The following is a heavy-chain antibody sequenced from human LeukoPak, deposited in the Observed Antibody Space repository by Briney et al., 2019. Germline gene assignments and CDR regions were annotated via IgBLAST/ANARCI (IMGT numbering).Heavy chain of an antibody. Sequence: SETLSLTCAVYGGSFSGYYWSWIRQPPGKGLEWIGEINRSGSTNYNPSLKSRVTISVDTSKNQFSLKLSSVTAADTAVYYCARDPYKENYFDYWGQGTLVTVSS. CDR2: INRSGST. J-gene: IGHJ4*02. V-gene: IGHV4-34*01. CDR1: GGSFSGYY. D-gene: IGHD5-24*01. CDR3: ARDPYKENYFDY.